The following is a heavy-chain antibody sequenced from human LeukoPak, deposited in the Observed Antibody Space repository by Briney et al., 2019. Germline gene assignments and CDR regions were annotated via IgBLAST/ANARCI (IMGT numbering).Heavy chain of an antibody. V-gene: IGHV1-2*02. J-gene: IGHJ5*02. D-gene: IGHD2/OR15-2a*01. CDR2: IKPSSGDT. CDR1: GYTFTGDQ. Sequence: ASVKVSCKASGYTFTGDQTYWLRQAPGQGLEWVGWIKPSSGDTLYEQKFQGRVTMTRDKSISSAYMEVSSLRSDDTAVYYCARKSAGFLTAWGQGTLVTVSS. CDR3: ARKSAGFLTA.